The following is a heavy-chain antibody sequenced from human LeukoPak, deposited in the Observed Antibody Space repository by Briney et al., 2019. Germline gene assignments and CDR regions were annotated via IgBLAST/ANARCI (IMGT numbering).Heavy chain of an antibody. CDR2: IDGDGSQK. J-gene: IGHJ3*02. CDR1: GFISSRHW. Sequence: PGGSLRLSCAASGFISSRHWMNWGRQAPREGLEWVAGIDGDGSQKDYVDSVKGRFTIYRDNAKNLLHLLMNSLRVEDTAVYYCARSGVPHGFDIWGQGTMVTVSS. V-gene: IGHV3-7*04. CDR3: ARSGVPHGFDI. D-gene: IGHD3-10*01.